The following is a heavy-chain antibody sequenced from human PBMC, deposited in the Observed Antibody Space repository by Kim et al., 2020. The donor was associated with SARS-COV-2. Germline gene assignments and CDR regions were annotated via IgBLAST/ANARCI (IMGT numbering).Heavy chain of an antibody. J-gene: IGHJ4*02. Sequence: ASVKVSCKASGYSFIGYYIHWVRQAPGQGLEWMGWINPKSDGTNYAHKFKGRVTMTRDTSIITAYMELSSLRSDDTAVYYCTRGPYSSSPLDYWGQGTLVSVSS. D-gene: IGHD6-6*01. V-gene: IGHV1-2*02. CDR3: TRGPYSSSPLDY. CDR2: INPKSDGT. CDR1: GYSFIGYY.